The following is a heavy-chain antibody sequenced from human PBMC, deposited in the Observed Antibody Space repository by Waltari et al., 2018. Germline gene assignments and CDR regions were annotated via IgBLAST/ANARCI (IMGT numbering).Heavy chain of an antibody. V-gene: IGHV3-23*01. J-gene: IGHJ2*01. CDR3: AKEVLSSGHYWYFDL. Sequence: EVRLLESGGGLVQPGGSLTLSCAASGSAFNTYGMSWVRQAPGKGLEWISGISPTGLTPYYRDSVKGRFTISRDTSKNMLYLQMNSLSGEDSALYFCAKEVLSSGHYWYFDLWGRGTLVTVSS. CDR2: ISPTGLTP. CDR1: GSAFNTYG. D-gene: IGHD2-8*02.